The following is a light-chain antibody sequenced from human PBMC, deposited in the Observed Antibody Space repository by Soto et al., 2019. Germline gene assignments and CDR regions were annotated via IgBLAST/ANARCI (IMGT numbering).Light chain of an antibody. CDR3: ETWNSNTRV. V-gene: IGLV4-60*02. J-gene: IGLJ3*02. CDR2: VEDNGGY. CDR1: SGHRSYI. Sequence: QPVLTQSSSASASLGSSVKLTCTLSSGHRSYIIAWHQQQPGKAPRYLMKVEDNGGYNKGSGVPDRFSGSSSGADRYLTIPNLQFEDEANYYCETWNSNTRVFGGGTKLTVL.